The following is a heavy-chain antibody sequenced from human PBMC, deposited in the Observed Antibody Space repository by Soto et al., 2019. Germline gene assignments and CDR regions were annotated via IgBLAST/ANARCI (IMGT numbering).Heavy chain of an antibody. D-gene: IGHD2-21*01. CDR2: IYYSGST. CDR1: GGSISSGDYY. V-gene: IGHV4-30-4*01. CDR3: ARLGAYSQSLDP. J-gene: IGHJ5*02. Sequence: PSETLSLTCTVSGGSISSGDYYWSWIRQPPGKGLEWIGYIYYSGSTYYNPSLKSRVTISVDTSKNQFSLKLSSVTAADTAVYYCARLGAYSQSLDPWCPGTLVTVAS.